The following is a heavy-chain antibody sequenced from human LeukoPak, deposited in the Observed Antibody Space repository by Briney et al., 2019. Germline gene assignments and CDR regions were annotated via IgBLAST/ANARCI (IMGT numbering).Heavy chain of an antibody. J-gene: IGHJ5*02. Sequence: GRSLRLSWAASRFTFSSYAMHWVRQAPGKGLEWVAVISYDGSNKYYADSVKGRFTISRDNSKNTLYLQMNSLGAEDTAVYYCARGGFLKYCSSTSCYALNWFDPWGQGTLVTVPS. CDR3: ARGGFLKYCSSTSCYALNWFDP. V-gene: IGHV3-30-3*01. CDR1: RFTFSSYA. CDR2: ISYDGSNK. D-gene: IGHD2-2*01.